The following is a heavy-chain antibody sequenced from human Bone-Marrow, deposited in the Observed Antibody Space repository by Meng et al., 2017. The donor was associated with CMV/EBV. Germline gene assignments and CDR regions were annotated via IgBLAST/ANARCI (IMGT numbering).Heavy chain of an antibody. D-gene: IGHD2-2*02. CDR3: ARDRRYCSSTSCYKSGAGFDP. V-gene: IGHV1-2*02. CDR1: TGYD. Sequence: TGYDMHCVRQAPGQGLECMGWINPNSGGTNYAQKFQGRVTMTRDTSISTAYMELSRLRSDDTAVYYCARDRRYCSSTSCYKSGAGFDPWGQGTLVTVSS. J-gene: IGHJ5*02. CDR2: INPNSGGT.